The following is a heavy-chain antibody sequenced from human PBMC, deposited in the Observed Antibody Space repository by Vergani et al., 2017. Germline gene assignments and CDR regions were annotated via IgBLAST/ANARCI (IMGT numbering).Heavy chain of an antibody. J-gene: IGHJ4*02. V-gene: IGHV1-69*01. Sequence: QVQLVQSGAEVKKPGSPVKVSCKASVGTFSSYAISWVRQAPGQGLEWMGGIIPIFGTANYAQKFQGRVTITADESTSTAYMELSSLRSEDTAVYYCACVVPAASKSGPYFDYWGQGNLGHRLL. CDR3: ACVVPAASKSGPYFDY. CDR2: IIPIFGTA. D-gene: IGHD2-2*01. CDR1: VGTFSSYA.